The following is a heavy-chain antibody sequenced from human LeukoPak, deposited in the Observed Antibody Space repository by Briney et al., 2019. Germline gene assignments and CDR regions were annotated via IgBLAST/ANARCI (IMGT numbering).Heavy chain of an antibody. CDR1: GYTFTSYD. J-gene: IGHJ4*02. CDR2: MSPNSGDT. CDR3: ARGPPNWGYDY. D-gene: IGHD7-27*01. V-gene: IGHV1-8*01. Sequence: ASVQVSCKASGYTFTSYDFNWVRQATGQRPERMGWMSPNSGDTGYAQKFQDRVAMPRNTPISTAYMELSSLRSDDTAVYYCARGPPNWGYDYWGPGTLVTVSS.